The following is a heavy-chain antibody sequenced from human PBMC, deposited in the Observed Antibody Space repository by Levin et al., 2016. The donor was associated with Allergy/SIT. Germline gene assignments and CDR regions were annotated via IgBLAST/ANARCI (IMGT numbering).Heavy chain of an antibody. D-gene: IGHD3-9*01. CDR2: IYYSGST. J-gene: IGHJ6*03. Sequence: WIRRPPGKGLEWIGSIYYSGSTYYNPSLKSRVTISVDTSKNQFSLKLSSVTAADTAVYYCARIVHYDILTGYQYYYYYMDVWGKGTTVTVSS. V-gene: IGHV4-39*01. CDR3: ARIVHYDILTGYQYYYYYMDV.